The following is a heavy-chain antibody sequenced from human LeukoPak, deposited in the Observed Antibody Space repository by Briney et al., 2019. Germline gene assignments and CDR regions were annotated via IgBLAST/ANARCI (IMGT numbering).Heavy chain of an antibody. D-gene: IGHD2/OR15-2a*01. J-gene: IGHJ5*02. CDR2: INPNSGGT. Sequence: GASVKVSCKASGYTFTGYYMHWVRQAPGQGLEWLGWINPNSGGTNYAQKFQGRVTMTRDTSISTAYMELSRLRSDDTAVYYCARDRGDSTRFINWFDPWGQGTLVTVSS. CDR1: GYTFTGYY. CDR3: ARDRGDSTRFINWFDP. V-gene: IGHV1-2*02.